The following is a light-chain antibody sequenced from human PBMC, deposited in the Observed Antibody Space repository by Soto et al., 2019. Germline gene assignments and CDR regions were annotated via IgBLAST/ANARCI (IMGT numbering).Light chain of an antibody. V-gene: IGKV1-16*02. CDR1: LGINNS. Sequence: DIQMTQSPSSLSASIGDRVTITCRASLGINNSLAWFQQKPGKAPTSLIYAASSLQSGVPSKFSGSGSGTDFTLTISSLQREDFATYYCQQYHTYPPTFGQGTKVEVK. J-gene: IGKJ1*01. CDR2: AAS. CDR3: QQYHTYPPT.